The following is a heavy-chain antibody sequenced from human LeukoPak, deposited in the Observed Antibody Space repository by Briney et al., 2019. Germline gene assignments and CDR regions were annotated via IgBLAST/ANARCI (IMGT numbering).Heavy chain of an antibody. J-gene: IGHJ4*02. CDR1: GGSISSYY. CDR3: ARVAGSNYYDSSGYYLPDY. Sequence: SETLSLTCTVSGGSISSYYWSWIRQPPGKGLEWIGYIYYSGSTNYNPSLKSRVTMSVDTSKNQFSLKLSSVTAADTAVYYCARVAGSNYYDSSGYYLPDYWGQGTLVTVSS. CDR2: IYYSGST. V-gene: IGHV4-59*01. D-gene: IGHD3-22*01.